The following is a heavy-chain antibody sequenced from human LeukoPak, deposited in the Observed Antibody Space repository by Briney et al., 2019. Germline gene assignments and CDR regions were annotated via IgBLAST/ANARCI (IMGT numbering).Heavy chain of an antibody. CDR3: ARGEHYYDSSGYWQGYYYMDV. V-gene: IGHV3-7*01. CDR1: GFTFSNYW. CDR2: IKQDGGEK. Sequence: GGSLRLSCAASGFTFSNYWMTWVRQAPGKGLEWVANIKQDGGEKYYVDSVKGRFTISRDNAKNSLYLQMNSLRAEDTAVYYCARGEHYYDSSGYWQGYYYMDVWGKGTTVTISS. D-gene: IGHD3-22*01. J-gene: IGHJ6*03.